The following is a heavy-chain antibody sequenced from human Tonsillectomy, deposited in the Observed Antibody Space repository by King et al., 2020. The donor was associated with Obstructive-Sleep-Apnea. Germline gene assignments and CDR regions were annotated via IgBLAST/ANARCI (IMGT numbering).Heavy chain of an antibody. V-gene: IGHV4-39*07. CDR1: GGYISSSSYY. D-gene: IGHD3-3*01. CDR3: ARVGLTIFGVVYGLDV. J-gene: IGHJ6*02. Sequence: QLQESGPGLVKPSETLSLTCSVSGGYISSSSYYWGWIRQPPGKGLEWIGTIYYSGSTYYNPSLMSRVTISVDTSKNQFSLKLGSVTAADTAVYYCARVGLTIFGVVYGLDVWGQGTTVTVSS. CDR2: IYYSGST.